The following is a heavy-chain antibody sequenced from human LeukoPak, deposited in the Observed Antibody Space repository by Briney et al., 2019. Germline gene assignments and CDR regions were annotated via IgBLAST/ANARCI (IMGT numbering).Heavy chain of an antibody. CDR1: GSTFSSYS. J-gene: IGHJ4*02. D-gene: IGHD1-1*01. CDR2: ISSSSRYI. V-gene: IGHV3-21*01. Sequence: GGPLRLSCAASGSTFSSYSMNWVRQAPGKGLEWVSSISSSSRYIYYADSVKGRFTISRDNAKNSLYLQMNSLRAEDTAVYYCASGFTGTFTDYWGQGTLVTVSS. CDR3: ASGFTGTFTDY.